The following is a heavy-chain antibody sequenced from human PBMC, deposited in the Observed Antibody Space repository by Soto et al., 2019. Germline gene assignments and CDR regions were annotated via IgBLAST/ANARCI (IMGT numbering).Heavy chain of an antibody. Sequence: PQVKVSCKASGYSFTSLDINWVRQTAGQGLEWMGWMQPSTGRTGYAQKFQGRVTMTRDTSINTAYMELTTLTSDDTAFYYCARGVSAGVDYWGQGTLVTVSS. J-gene: IGHJ4*02. D-gene: IGHD1-26*01. V-gene: IGHV1-8*01. CDR3: ARGVSAGVDY. CDR2: MQPSTGRT. CDR1: GYSFTSLD.